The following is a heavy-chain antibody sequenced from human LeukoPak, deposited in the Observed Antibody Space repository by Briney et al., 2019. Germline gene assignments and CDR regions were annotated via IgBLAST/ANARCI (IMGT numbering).Heavy chain of an antibody. CDR1: GFIVSSSY. CDR3: ARSTRDGYNHYHYYYMDV. D-gene: IGHD5-24*01. J-gene: IGHJ6*03. V-gene: IGHV3-53*01. Sequence: PGGSLRLSCAASGFIVSSSYMNWVRQAPGKGLEWVSVIYSGGHTYYTGSVKGRFTISRDNSNNTLYLYMNSLRPDDTAVYYCARSTRDGYNHYHYYYMDVWGKGTTVTVSS. CDR2: IYSGGHT.